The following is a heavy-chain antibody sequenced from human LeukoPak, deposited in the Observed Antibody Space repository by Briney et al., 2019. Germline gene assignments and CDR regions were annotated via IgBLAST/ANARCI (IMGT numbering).Heavy chain of an antibody. CDR2: ISSRGNYI. D-gene: IGHD3-22*01. CDR1: GFTFSSYS. Sequence: GGSLRLSCAASGFTFSSYSMNWVRQPPGKGLEWVSSISSRGNYIFYADSVKGRFTVSRDNAKNSLYLQINSLRAEDTAVYYCAREWFEDYWGQGTVVTVSS. J-gene: IGHJ4*02. CDR3: AREWFEDY. V-gene: IGHV3-21*01.